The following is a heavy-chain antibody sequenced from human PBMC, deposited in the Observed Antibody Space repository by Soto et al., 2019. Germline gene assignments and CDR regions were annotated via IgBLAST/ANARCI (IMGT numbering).Heavy chain of an antibody. CDR3: ARAGHISSSEGANWFDP. CDR1: GGSISSGGYY. Sequence: LSLTCTVSGGSISSGGYYWSWIRQHPGKGLERIGYIYYSGSTYFNPSLKSRLTISVDTSKNQFSLQLSSVTAADTAVYYCARAGHISSSEGANWFDPWGQGTLATVSS. V-gene: IGHV4-31*03. D-gene: IGHD6-6*01. J-gene: IGHJ5*02. CDR2: IYYSGST.